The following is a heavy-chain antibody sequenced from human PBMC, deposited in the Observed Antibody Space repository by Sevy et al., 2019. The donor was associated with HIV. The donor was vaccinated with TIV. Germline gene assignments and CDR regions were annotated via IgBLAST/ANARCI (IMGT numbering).Heavy chain of an antibody. D-gene: IGHD3-10*01. V-gene: IGHV3-53*01. CDR3: TRDQWVDGSGSFFFAN. J-gene: IGHJ4*01. CDR2: ISAGINS. Sequence: GGSLRLSCVASGFSVSDNSMSCVRQAPGKGLEWVSVISAGINSYYAESVKGRFTISRDNSGNTLYLQMNSLRAEDTTDYYCTRDQWVDGSGSFFFANWGQGTLVTVSS. CDR1: GFSVSDNS.